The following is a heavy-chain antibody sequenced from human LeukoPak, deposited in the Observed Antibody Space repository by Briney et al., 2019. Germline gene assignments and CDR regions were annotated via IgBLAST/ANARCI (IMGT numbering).Heavy chain of an antibody. J-gene: IGHJ3*02. V-gene: IGHV4-38-2*01. CDR3: ARAIRSFDI. CDR1: GYSISSGYF. CDR2: IYHSGST. D-gene: IGHD3-3*01. Sequence: PSETLSLTCAVSGYSISSGYFWGWIRQPPGKGLEWIGSIYHSGSTYYNPSLKSRVTISVDTSKNQVSLKLSSVTAADTAVYYCARAIRSFDIWGQGTMVTVSS.